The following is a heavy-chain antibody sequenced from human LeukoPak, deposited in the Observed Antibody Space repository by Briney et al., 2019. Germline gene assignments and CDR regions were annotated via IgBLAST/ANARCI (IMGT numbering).Heavy chain of an antibody. CDR2: IRSDGSHK. J-gene: IGHJ4*02. D-gene: IGHD1-26*01. CDR3: AKDRSGVGPTAADY. Sequence: GGSLRLSCAASGFSFNIFGMRWVRQAPAKGLEWVTFIRSDGSHKDYAESVQGRFTISRDNSENTLYLQMNSLRGDDTAVYYCAKDRSGVGPTAADYWGQGTLVTVSS. CDR1: GFSFNIFG. V-gene: IGHV3-30*02.